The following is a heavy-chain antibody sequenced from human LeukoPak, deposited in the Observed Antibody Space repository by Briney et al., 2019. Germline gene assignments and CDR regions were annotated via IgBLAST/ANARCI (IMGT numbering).Heavy chain of an antibody. Sequence: GGSLRLSCAASGFTFSSYSMNWVRQAPGKGLGWVSSISSSSSYIYYADSVKGRFTISRDNAKNSLYLQMNSLRAEDTAVYYCARDGAAAGDYWGQGTLVTVSS. V-gene: IGHV3-21*01. CDR2: ISSSSSYI. CDR1: GFTFSSYS. J-gene: IGHJ4*02. D-gene: IGHD6-13*01. CDR3: ARDGAAAGDY.